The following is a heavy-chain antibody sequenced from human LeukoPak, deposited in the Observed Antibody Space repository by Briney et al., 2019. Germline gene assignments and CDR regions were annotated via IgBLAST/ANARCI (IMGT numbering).Heavy chain of an antibody. CDR1: GFIVSNNY. D-gene: IGHD6-13*01. CDR3: AIEKGTSWHDAYDI. J-gene: IGHJ3*02. CDR2: IYVGGNT. Sequence: GGSLRLSCAASGFIVSNNYMSWVRQAPGEGLGWVSVIYVGGNTYYADSVKDRFTISRDNSKNTVNLEMNSLRVEDMAVYYCAIEKGTSWHDAYDIWGQGTMVIVSS. V-gene: IGHV3-66*01.